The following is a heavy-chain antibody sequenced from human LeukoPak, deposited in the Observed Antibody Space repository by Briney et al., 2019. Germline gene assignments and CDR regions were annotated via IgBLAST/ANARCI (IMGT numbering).Heavy chain of an antibody. CDR2: FDPEDGET. D-gene: IGHD3-22*01. CDR1: GYTFTSYY. CDR3: ATRYYDSSSSIDR. Sequence: GASVKVSCKASGYTFTSYYMHWVRQAPGKGLEWMGGFDPEDGETIYTQKIQGRVTMTEDTSTDTAYMELSSLRSEDTAVYYCATRYYDSSSSIDRWGRGTLVTVSS. V-gene: IGHV1-24*01. J-gene: IGHJ5*02.